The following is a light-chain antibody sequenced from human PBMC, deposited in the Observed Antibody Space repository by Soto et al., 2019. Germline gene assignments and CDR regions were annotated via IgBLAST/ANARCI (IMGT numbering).Light chain of an antibody. CDR1: SSNIGFNY. V-gene: IGLV1-47*01. Sequence: QSVLTQPPSASGTPRQRVTMSCSGSSSNIGFNYVSWYQQLPGTAPKVLIYRNNQRPSGVPDRFSGSKAGTSASLAISGLRSEDEAEYYCASWDDSLSGWVFGGGTKLTVL. CDR2: RNN. CDR3: ASWDDSLSGWV. J-gene: IGLJ3*02.